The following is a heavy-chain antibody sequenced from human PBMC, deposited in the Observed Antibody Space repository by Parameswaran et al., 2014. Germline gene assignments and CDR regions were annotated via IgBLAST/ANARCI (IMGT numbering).Heavy chain of an antibody. CDR1: GGSISSYY. CDR3: AREGVTISGAGMDV. D-gene: IGHD3-3*01. CDR2: IYYSGST. J-gene: IGHJ6*02. Sequence: GSLRLSCTVSGGSISSYYWSWIRQPPGKGLEWIGYIYYSGSTNYNPSLKSRVTISVDTSKNQFSLKLRSVTAADTAVYYCAREGVTISGAGMDVWGQGTTVTVSS. V-gene: IGHV4-59*01.